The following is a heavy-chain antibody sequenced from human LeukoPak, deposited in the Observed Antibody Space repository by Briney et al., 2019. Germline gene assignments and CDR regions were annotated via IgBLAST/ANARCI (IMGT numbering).Heavy chain of an antibody. CDR3: AKDFADSSSGFDY. V-gene: IGHV3-7*03. J-gene: IGHJ4*02. CDR2: TKPDGSAE. CDR1: GFTFRNYW. Sequence: GGSLRLSCAASGFTFRNYWMGWVRQAPGKGLEWVANTKPDGSAEYYADSVRGRFTTSRDNANNFLYLQMNSLRAEDTALYYCAKDFADSSSGFDYWGQGTLVTVSS. D-gene: IGHD6-6*01.